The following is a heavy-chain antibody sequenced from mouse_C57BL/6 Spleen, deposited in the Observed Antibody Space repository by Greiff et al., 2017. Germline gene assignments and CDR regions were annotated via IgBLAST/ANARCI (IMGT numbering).Heavy chain of an antibody. CDR3: AGDYDAYFDV. D-gene: IGHD2-4*01. CDR1: GFTFSDYG. Sequence: EVQVVESGGGLVKPGGSLKLSCAASGFTFSDYGMHWVRQAPEKGLEWVAYISSGSSTIYYADTVKGRFTISRDNAKNTLFLQMTSLRSEDTAMYYCAGDYDAYFDVWGTGTTVTVSS. CDR2: ISSGSSTI. V-gene: IGHV5-17*01. J-gene: IGHJ1*03.